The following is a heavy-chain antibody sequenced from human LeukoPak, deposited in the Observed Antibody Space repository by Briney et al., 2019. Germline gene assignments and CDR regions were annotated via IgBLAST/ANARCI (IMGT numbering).Heavy chain of an antibody. D-gene: IGHD2/OR15-2a*01. CDR3: ASFSEISERYFDY. V-gene: IGHV1-69*06. Sequence: GASVKVSCKASGGTFSSYAISWVRQAPGQGLEWMGGIIPIFGTANYAQKFQGRVTITADKSTSTAYMELSSLRSEDTAVYYCASFSEISERYFDYWGQGTLVTVSS. CDR1: GGTFSSYA. CDR2: IIPIFGTA. J-gene: IGHJ4*02.